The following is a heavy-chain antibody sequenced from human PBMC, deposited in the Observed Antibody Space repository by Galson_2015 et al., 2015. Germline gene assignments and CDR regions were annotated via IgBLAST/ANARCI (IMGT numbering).Heavy chain of an antibody. V-gene: IGHV3-53*01. CDR1: AFTVNTNY. D-gene: IGHD6-19*01. CDR3: ARDRSGRGSCDP. J-gene: IGHJ5*02. Sequence: SLRLSCAASAFTVNTNYMTWVRQAPGKGLEWVSVIYSGGSTYYADSVKSRFTISRYNSKNTLYLQMNSLRADDTALYYCARDRSGRGSCDPWGQATLVTVSS. CDR2: IYSGGST.